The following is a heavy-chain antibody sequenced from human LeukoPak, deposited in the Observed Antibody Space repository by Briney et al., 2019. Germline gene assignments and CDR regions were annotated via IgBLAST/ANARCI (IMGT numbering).Heavy chain of an antibody. V-gene: IGHV1-46*01. CDR3: ARPQSLGQQLADFDS. J-gene: IGHJ4*02. Sequence: GASVKVSCKASGYTFTSYYMHWVRQAPGQGLEWMGIINPNGGGTSYAQKFQGRVTMTRDTSTSTVYMEMSSLRSEDTAVYYCARPQSLGQQLADFDSWGQGTLVTVSS. CDR2: INPNGGGT. CDR1: GYTFTSYY. D-gene: IGHD6-13*01.